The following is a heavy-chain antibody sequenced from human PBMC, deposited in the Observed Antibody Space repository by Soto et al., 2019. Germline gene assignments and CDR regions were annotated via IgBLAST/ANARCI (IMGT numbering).Heavy chain of an antibody. Sequence: QVQLVQSGAEVKKPGSSVKVSCKASGGTFSSYAISWVRQAPGQGLEWMGGIIPIFGTANYAQKFQGRVTITADESTSTAYMELSSLRSEDTAVYYCARDYYDSSGYYAHRYYYGMDVWGQGTTVTVSS. CDR2: IIPIFGTA. V-gene: IGHV1-69*01. CDR3: ARDYYDSSGYYAHRYYYGMDV. J-gene: IGHJ6*02. CDR1: GGTFSSYA. D-gene: IGHD3-22*01.